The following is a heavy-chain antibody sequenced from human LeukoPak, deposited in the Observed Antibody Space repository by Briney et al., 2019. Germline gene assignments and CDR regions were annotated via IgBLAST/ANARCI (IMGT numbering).Heavy chain of an antibody. CDR3: AATYYYGSGSYHPFDY. J-gene: IGHJ4*02. CDR1: GYTFTSYG. Sequence: ASVKVSSKASGYTFTSYGISWVRQAPGQGLEWMGWISAYNGNTNYAQKLQGRVTMTTDTSTSTAYMELRSLRSDDTAVYYCAATYYYGSGSYHPFDYWGQGTLVTVSS. V-gene: IGHV1-18*01. CDR2: ISAYNGNT. D-gene: IGHD3-10*01.